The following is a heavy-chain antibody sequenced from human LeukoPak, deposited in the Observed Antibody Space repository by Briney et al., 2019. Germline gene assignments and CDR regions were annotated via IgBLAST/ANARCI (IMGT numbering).Heavy chain of an antibody. J-gene: IGHJ3*02. CDR2: IHRSGNT. CDR1: NGSFSGYY. D-gene: IGHD3-22*01. Sequence: SETLSLTCVVSNGSFSGYYWTWIRKPPGKGLEWIGEIHRSGNTNYNPSLKSRVTISVDTSKNQFSLKLSSVTAADTAVYYCACLTTADAFDIWGQGTMVTVSS. V-gene: IGHV4-34*01. CDR3: ACLTTADAFDI.